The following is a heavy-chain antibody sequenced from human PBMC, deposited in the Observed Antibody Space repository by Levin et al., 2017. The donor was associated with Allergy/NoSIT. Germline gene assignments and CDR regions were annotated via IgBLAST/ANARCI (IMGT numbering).Heavy chain of an antibody. CDR2: ISGSGGST. V-gene: IGHV3-23*01. J-gene: IGHJ2*01. Sequence: PGGSLRLSCAASGFTFSSYAMSWVRQAPGKGLEWVSAISGSGGSTYYADSVKGRFTISRDNSKNTLYLQMNSLRAEDTAVYYCAKDPTRNSTEDWYFDLWGRGTLVTVSS. CDR3: AKDPTRNSTEDWYFDL. D-gene: IGHD4-11*01. CDR1: GFTFSSYA.